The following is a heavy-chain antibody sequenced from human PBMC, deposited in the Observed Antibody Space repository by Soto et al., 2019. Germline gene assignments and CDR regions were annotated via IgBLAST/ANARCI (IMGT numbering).Heavy chain of an antibody. V-gene: IGHV3-21*01. D-gene: IGHD2-8*01. CDR3: ATESPVFDYYYGMDV. CDR1: GFTFSSYS. CDR2: ISSNSSYI. J-gene: IGHJ6*02. Sequence: PGGSLRLSCAASGFTFSSYSMNWVRQAPGKGLEWVSSISSNSSYIYYADSVKGRFTISRDNAKNSLYLQMNSLRAEDTAVYYCATESPVFDYYYGMDVWGQGTTVTVSS.